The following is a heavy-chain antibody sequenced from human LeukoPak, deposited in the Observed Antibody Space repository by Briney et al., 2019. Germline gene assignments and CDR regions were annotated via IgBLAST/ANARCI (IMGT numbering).Heavy chain of an antibody. CDR3: ARSSRAVAGTLDY. V-gene: IGHV4-39*01. CDR2: IYYSGST. D-gene: IGHD6-19*01. Sequence: PSETLSLTCTVSGASVTSSSYYWGWIRQPPGKGLEWIGIIYYSGSTYYSPSLKSRVTISVDTSKNQFSLKLSSVTAADTAVYYCARSSRAVAGTLDYWGQGTLVTVSS. CDR1: GASVTSSSYY. J-gene: IGHJ4*02.